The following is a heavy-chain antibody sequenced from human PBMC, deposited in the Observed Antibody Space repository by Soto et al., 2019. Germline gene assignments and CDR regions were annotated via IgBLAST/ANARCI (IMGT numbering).Heavy chain of an antibody. CDR1: GFTVSSFG. V-gene: IGHV3-64D*06. CDR3: VKDMGQAAVGIRYPYGLDV. D-gene: IGHD6-13*01. CDR2: LSSNGIGT. Sequence: XGSLRLSCSGAGFTVSSFGMHWVRQAPGKGLEHVSTLSSNGIGTYYADSVKGRFTFSRDTSKNTLYLQMSSLRTEDTAVYYCVKDMGQAAVGIRYPYGLDVWGLGTTVTVSS. J-gene: IGHJ6*02.